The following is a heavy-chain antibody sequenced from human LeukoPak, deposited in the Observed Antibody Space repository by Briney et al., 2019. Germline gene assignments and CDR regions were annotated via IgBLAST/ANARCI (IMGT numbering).Heavy chain of an antibody. Sequence: GGSLRLSCAASGLTFNTFSMNWVRQAPGKGLEWVSSISSSSTYRYYADSVKGRFIVSRDNAKNSVYLQMNSLRAGDTAVYYCARDGYCSGGSCHEDGMDVWGQGTTVTVSS. CDR1: GLTFNTFS. CDR3: ARDGYCSGGSCHEDGMDV. V-gene: IGHV3-21*01. CDR2: ISSSSTYR. D-gene: IGHD2-15*01. J-gene: IGHJ6*02.